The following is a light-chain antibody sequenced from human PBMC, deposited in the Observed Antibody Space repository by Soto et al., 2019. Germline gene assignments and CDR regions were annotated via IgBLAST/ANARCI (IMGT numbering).Light chain of an antibody. CDR3: GTWDTSLRVGI. Sequence: QSVLTQPPSVSAAPGQRVAISCSGSSSNIGNNFVSWYQQLPRTAPRLLIFDNNQRPSGIPDRFSGSKSGTSATLDITGVETADEVDYYCGTWDTSLRVGIFGGGTKLTVL. CDR1: SSNIGNNF. CDR2: DNN. J-gene: IGLJ2*01. V-gene: IGLV1-51*01.